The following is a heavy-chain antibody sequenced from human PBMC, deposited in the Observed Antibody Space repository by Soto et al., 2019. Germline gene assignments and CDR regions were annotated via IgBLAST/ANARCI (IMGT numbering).Heavy chain of an antibody. V-gene: IGHV5-10-1*01. Sequence: XESLKISCRASGYNFAAFWIHWVRQMPGKGLEWLGKIDPSDSYTNYSPSFESHVTISTDNSITTAYLQWSSLRSSDTALYFCARAHKNWFDYWAQGTMVTVSS. J-gene: IGHJ5*01. CDR2: IDPSDSYT. CDR3: ARAHKNWFDY. CDR1: GYNFAAFW.